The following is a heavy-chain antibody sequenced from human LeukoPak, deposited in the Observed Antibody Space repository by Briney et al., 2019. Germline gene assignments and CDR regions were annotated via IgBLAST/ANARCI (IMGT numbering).Heavy chain of an antibody. V-gene: IGHV3-23*01. CDR2: ISGSGGST. Sequence: GGSLRLSCAASGFTFSSYAMSWVRQAPGKGLEWVSAISGSGGSTYYAGSVKGRFTISRDNSKNTLYLQMNSLRAEDTAVYYCAKTPLRFLEWLPYFDYWGQGTLVTVSS. D-gene: IGHD3-3*01. CDR1: GFTFSSYA. J-gene: IGHJ4*02. CDR3: AKTPLRFLEWLPYFDY.